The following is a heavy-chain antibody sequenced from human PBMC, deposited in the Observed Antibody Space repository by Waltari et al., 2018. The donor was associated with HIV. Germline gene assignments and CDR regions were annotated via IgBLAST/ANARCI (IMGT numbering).Heavy chain of an antibody. D-gene: IGHD3-10*01. V-gene: IGHV3-30*01. Sequence: QVQMGELGGGVVQPGVSLRLACRVSGFTFSDYALHWFRQVPGKSLDWVAVLSYDGTKKYYGDSVKGRFTVSRDNSKNTLYRQMTSLTTDDTAMFYCARSASGNYYQDPADTWGQGTLVSVCS. J-gene: IGHJ5*02. CDR3: ARSASGNYYQDPADT. CDR1: GFTFSDYA. CDR2: LSYDGTKK.